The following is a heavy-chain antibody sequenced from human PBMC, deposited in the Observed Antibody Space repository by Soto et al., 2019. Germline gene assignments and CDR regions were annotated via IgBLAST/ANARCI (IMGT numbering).Heavy chain of an antibody. Sequence: PGGSLRLSCAASGFTFSSYGMHWVRQAPGKGLEWVAVISYDGSNKYYADSVKGRFTISRDNSKNTLYLQMNSLRAEDTAVYFCAKGGTYHIGDFASWGQGTLVTVS. CDR2: ISYDGSNK. J-gene: IGHJ4*02. CDR3: AKGGTYHIGDFAS. D-gene: IGHD5-12*01. V-gene: IGHV3-30*18. CDR1: GFTFSSYG.